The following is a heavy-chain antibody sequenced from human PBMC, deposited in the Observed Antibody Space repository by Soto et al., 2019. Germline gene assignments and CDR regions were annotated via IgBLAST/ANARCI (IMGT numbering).Heavy chain of an antibody. CDR1: GYSFTSYW. J-gene: IGHJ4*02. V-gene: IGHV5-51*01. Sequence: GESLKISCKGSGYSFTSYWIGWVRQMPGKGLEWMGIIYPGDSDTRYSPSFQGQVTISADKSISTAYLQWSSLKASDTAMYYCARSLRVYSYGKNYYDSSGTLDYWGQGTLVTVSS. CDR3: ARSLRVYSYGKNYYDSSGTLDY. D-gene: IGHD3-22*01. CDR2: IYPGDSDT.